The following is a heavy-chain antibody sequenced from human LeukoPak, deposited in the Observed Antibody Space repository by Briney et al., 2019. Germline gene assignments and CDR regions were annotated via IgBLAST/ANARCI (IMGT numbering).Heavy chain of an antibody. CDR2: ISGSGDNT. CDR3: AKSRSAVAVAGSNY. J-gene: IGHJ4*02. V-gene: IGHV3-23*01. Sequence: GGSLRLSCASSGFTFNNYGMSWVRLAPGKELEWVSGISGSGDNTYYADSVKGRFTISRDSSRDTLYLQMNSLRAEDTAVYYCAKSRSAVAVAGSNYWGQGTLVTVSS. CDR1: GFTFNNYG. D-gene: IGHD6-19*01.